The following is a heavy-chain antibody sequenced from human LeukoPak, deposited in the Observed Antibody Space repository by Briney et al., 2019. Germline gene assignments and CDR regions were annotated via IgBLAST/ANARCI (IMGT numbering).Heavy chain of an antibody. J-gene: IGHJ4*02. CDR2: ISGSGSDGST. Sequence: GGSLRLSCAASGFTFGSSAMSWVRQAPGKGLEWVSSISGSGSDGSTYYADSVKGRFTISRDNSKNTLYLQMNSLRAEDTAVYYCAKSGYNRFDYWGQGTLVTVSS. V-gene: IGHV3-23*01. CDR3: AKSGYNRFDY. CDR1: GFTFGSSA. D-gene: IGHD5-24*01.